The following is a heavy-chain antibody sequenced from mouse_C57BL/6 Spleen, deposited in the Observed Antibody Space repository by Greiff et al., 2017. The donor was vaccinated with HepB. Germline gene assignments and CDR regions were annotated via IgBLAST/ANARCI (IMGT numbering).Heavy chain of an antibody. D-gene: IGHD2-4*01. V-gene: IGHV1-26*01. CDR3: ASLYYDYDVTWFAY. Sequence: EVKLVESGPELVKPGASVKISCKASGYTFTDYYMNWVKQSHGKSLEWIGDINPNNGGTSYNQKFKGKATLTVDKSSSTAYMELRSLTSEDSAVYYCASLYYDYDVTWFAYWGQGTLVTVSA. CDR2: INPNNGGT. J-gene: IGHJ3*01. CDR1: GYTFTDYY.